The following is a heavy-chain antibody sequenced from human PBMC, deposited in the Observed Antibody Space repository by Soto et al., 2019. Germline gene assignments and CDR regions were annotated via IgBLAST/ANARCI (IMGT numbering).Heavy chain of an antibody. CDR3: ARQDSRGYAY. D-gene: IGHD6-19*01. V-gene: IGHV5-51*01. J-gene: IGHJ4*02. Sequence: GESLKISCKGSGYFFTSNWIAWVRQMPGEGLEWMGIIFPGDSDTTYSPSFQGQVTISADKSISTTYLQWSGLKASDTAMYYCARQDSRGYAYWGQGTVVTVSS. CDR2: IFPGDSDT. CDR1: GYFFTSNW.